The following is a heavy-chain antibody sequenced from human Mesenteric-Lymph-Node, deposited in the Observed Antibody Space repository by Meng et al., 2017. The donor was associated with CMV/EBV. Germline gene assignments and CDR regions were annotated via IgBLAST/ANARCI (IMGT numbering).Heavy chain of an antibody. CDR3: ARGSTSFVDYFDY. J-gene: IGHJ4*02. CDR2: ISAYNGNT. D-gene: IGHD2-2*01. CDR1: GYTFTSYG. V-gene: IGHV1-18*01. Sequence: CKASGYTFTSYGISWVRQAPGQGLEWMGWISAYNGNTNYAQKLQGRVTMTTDTSTSTAYIELRSLRSDDTAVYYRARGSTSFVDYFDYWGQGTLITVSS.